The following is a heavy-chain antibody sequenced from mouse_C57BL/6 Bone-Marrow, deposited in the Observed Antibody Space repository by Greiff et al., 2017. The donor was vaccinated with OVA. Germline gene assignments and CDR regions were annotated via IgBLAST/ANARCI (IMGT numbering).Heavy chain of an antibody. V-gene: IGHV14-3*01. J-gene: IGHJ2*01. CDR2: IDPANGNT. CDR3: ARWFMFDY. Sequence: VHVKQSVAELVRPGASVKFSCTASGFNIKNTYMHWVKQRPEQGLERIGRIDPANGNTKYAPKFQGKATITADTSSNTAYLQLSSLTSEDAAIYYCARWFMFDYWGQGTTLTVSS. CDR1: GFNIKNTY. D-gene: IGHD1-2*01.